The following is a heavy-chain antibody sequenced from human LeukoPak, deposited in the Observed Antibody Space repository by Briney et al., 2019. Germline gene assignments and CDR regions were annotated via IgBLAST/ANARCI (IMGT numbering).Heavy chain of an antibody. V-gene: IGHV1-18*01. Sequence: ASVKVSCKASGYTLTSYGISWVRQAPGQGLEWMGWISGYNGNTHCAPKFQDRVTMTTDTSKNTAYMELRSLRSDDTAVYYCAMAKGYYDFWSVTGAFDIWGQGTMVTVSS. J-gene: IGHJ3*02. CDR2: ISGYNGNT. CDR1: GYTLTSYG. D-gene: IGHD3-3*01. CDR3: AMAKGYYDFWSVTGAFDI.